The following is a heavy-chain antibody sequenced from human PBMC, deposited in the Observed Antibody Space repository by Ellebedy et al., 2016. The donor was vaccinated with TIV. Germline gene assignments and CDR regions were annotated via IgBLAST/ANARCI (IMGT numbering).Heavy chain of an antibody. D-gene: IGHD6-19*01. J-gene: IGHJ4*02. CDR3: ARGGRDQWLIDY. Sequence: PGGSLRLSCAASGFTFSYYAMHWVRQAPGKGLEWVALLSYDGSNIYYADSVKGRFTISRDNSKNTLYVQMNSLRAEDTAVYYCARGGRDQWLIDYWGQGTLVTVSS. CDR1: GFTFSYYA. CDR2: LSYDGSNI. V-gene: IGHV3-30-3*01.